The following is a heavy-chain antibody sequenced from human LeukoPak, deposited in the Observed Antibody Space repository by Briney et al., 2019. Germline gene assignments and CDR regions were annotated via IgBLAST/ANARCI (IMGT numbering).Heavy chain of an antibody. CDR2: ISSSSSYI. D-gene: IGHD6-19*01. V-gene: IGHV3-21*01. Sequence: PGGSLRLSCAASGFTFSSYSMNWVRQAPGNGLEWVSSISSSSSYIYYADSVKGRFTISRDNAKNSLYLQMNSLRAEDTAVYYCAGDYSSGWCPGGIHFDYWGQGTLVTVSS. J-gene: IGHJ4*02. CDR3: AGDYSSGWCPGGIHFDY. CDR1: GFTFSSYS.